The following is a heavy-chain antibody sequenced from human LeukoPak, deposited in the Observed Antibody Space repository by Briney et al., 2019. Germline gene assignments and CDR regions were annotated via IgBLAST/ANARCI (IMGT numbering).Heavy chain of an antibody. Sequence: SETLSLTCTASGGSVSSRSHYWGWIRQPPGKGLEWIGSIYYSGSTSSNPSLKSRVTISVDTSKNQVSLTLSSVTAADTAVYYCARGGYCNTTTCYPERWFDPWGQGTLVTVSS. CDR1: GGSVSSRSHY. D-gene: IGHD2-2*01. J-gene: IGHJ5*02. CDR3: ARGGYCNTTTCYPERWFDP. CDR2: IYYSGST. V-gene: IGHV4-39*01.